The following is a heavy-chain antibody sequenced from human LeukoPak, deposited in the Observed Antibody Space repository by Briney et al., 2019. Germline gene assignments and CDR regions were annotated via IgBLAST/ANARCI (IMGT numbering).Heavy chain of an antibody. CDR1: GGSFSFYQ. D-gene: IGHD3-3*01. J-gene: IGHJ5*02. CDR3: ARDRAAGLEWRDP. V-gene: IGHV4-59*01. CDR2: IFYNGST. Sequence: SETLSLTFTLSGGSFSFYQWSWIRQPPGKGLEWIGYIFYNGSTKYNMSLKSRLTMSIDTSKNQFSLKLSSVTAADTAVYYCARDRAAGLEWRDPWGERTLVTVSS.